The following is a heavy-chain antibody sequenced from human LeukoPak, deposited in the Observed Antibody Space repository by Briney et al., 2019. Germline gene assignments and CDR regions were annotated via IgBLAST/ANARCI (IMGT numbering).Heavy chain of an antibody. CDR2: INHSGST. D-gene: IGHD4-17*01. J-gene: IGHJ5*02. CDR3: ARLSVTTYNWFDP. V-gene: IGHV4-34*01. CDR1: GGSFSGYY. Sequence: SETLSLTCAVYGGSFSGYYWSWIRQPPGKGLEWIGEINHSGSTNYNPSLKSRVTISVDTSKNQFSLKLSSVTAADTAVYYCARLSVTTYNWFDPWGQGTLVTVSS.